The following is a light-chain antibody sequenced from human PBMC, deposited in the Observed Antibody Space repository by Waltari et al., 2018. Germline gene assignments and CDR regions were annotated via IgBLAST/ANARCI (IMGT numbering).Light chain of an antibody. Sequence: DIQMTQSPSTLSASVGDRVTITCRASQSISIWLAWYQPKPGRAPELLIYRASYLESGVPSRFSGSGSGTEFTLTISSLQPDDFATYYCQQYKTYYTFGQGTKLEIK. CDR2: RAS. J-gene: IGKJ2*01. CDR3: QQYKTYYT. CDR1: QSISIW. V-gene: IGKV1-5*03.